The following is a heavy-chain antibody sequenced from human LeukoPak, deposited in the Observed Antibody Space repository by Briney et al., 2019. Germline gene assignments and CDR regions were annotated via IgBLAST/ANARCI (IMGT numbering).Heavy chain of an antibody. D-gene: IGHD6-13*01. CDR1: GGSLIYYS. J-gene: IGHJ3*02. V-gene: IGHV4-4*07. CDR3: ARTYSSSWPRDAFDI. CDR2: IYTSGTT. Sequence: SETLSLTCTVSGGSLIYYSWSWFRQPAGKGLDWIGRIYTSGTTNYNPSLKSRVTMSVETSENQFSLRLNSVTAADTAVYYCARTYSSSWPRDAFDIWGQGTMVTVSS.